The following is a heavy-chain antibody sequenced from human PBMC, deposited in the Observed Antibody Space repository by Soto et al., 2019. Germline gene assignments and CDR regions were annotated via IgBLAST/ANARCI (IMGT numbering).Heavy chain of an antibody. Sequence: ASVKVSCKASGYSFTNNDVSWVRQSTGQGLEWMGWMNPGSGDTGYAQKFQGRVTMTRDISIATAYMELSSLRSDDTAIYYCARMETFGSLNWFDPWGQGTLVTVSS. V-gene: IGHV1-8*01. D-gene: IGHD3-16*01. CDR2: MNPGSGDT. CDR1: GYSFTNND. CDR3: ARMETFGSLNWFDP. J-gene: IGHJ5*02.